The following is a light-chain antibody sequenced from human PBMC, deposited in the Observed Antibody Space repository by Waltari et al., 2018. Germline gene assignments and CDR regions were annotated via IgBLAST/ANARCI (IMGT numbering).Light chain of an antibody. CDR1: QDTSGA. J-gene: IGKJ1*01. Sequence: EIQMTQSPSSVSASLGDRVTITCRAGQDTSGALAWYQQKPGQATNLLIYAVSTLQSGVQRRFRGSGSGTEFTLSISGLLPEDVATYYCQQGSAFPPTLGQGTNVEIK. CDR2: AVS. V-gene: IGKV1-12*01. CDR3: QQGSAFPPT.